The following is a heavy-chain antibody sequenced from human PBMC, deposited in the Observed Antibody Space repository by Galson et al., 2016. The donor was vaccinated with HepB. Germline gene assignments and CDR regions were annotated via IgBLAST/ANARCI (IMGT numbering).Heavy chain of an antibody. D-gene: IGHD3-22*01. CDR3: ARDLVYYYDSSAYYRVIHDAFDI. J-gene: IGHJ3*02. V-gene: IGHV3-30-3*01. CDR2: ISHDGSNK. Sequence: SLRLSCAASGFTFRSYAMHWVRQAPGKGLEWVALISHDGSNKYYADSVKGRFTISRDHSKNTLYLQMNSLRAEDTAVYYCARDLVYYYDSSAYYRVIHDAFDIWGQGTMVTVSS. CDR1: GFTFRSYA.